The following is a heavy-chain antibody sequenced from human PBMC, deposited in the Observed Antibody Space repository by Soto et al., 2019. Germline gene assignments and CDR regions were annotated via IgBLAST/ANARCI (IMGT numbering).Heavy chain of an antibody. CDR3: ARVIPIAVAGYFDY. CDR1: GFTFSSYW. V-gene: IGHV3-7*01. Sequence: PGGSLRLSCAASGFTFSSYWMSWVRQAPGKGLEWVANIKQDGSEKYYVDSVKGRFTISRDNAKNSLYLQMNSLRAEDTAVYYCARVIPIAVAGYFDYWGQGTLVTVSS. J-gene: IGHJ4*02. D-gene: IGHD6-19*01. CDR2: IKQDGSEK.